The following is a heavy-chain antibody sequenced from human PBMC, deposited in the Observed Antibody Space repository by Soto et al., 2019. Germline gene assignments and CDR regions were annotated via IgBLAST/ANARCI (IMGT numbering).Heavy chain of an antibody. Sequence: QVQLVQSGAEVKKPGASVKVSCKASGYTFTSYAMHWVRQAPGQRLEWMEWINAGNGNTKYSQKFQGRVTITRDTSASTAYMELSSLRSEDTAVYYCAREEYYYDSSGHPDYWGQGTLVTVSS. J-gene: IGHJ4*02. CDR3: AREEYYYDSSGHPDY. D-gene: IGHD3-22*01. V-gene: IGHV1-3*01. CDR2: INAGNGNT. CDR1: GYTFTSYA.